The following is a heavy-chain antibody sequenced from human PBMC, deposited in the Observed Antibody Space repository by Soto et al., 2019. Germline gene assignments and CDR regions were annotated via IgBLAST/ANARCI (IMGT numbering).Heavy chain of an antibody. Sequence: EVQLVESGGGLVKAGGSLRLSCAASGFTFSDYSINWVRQAPGKGLEWVSTISRIHKIYYADSVKGRFIISRDNAQNSLYLQMNSLRGEDTAVYYCARDLRTVAAYGFDIWGRGTMVTVSS. CDR1: GFTFSDYS. V-gene: IGHV3-21*01. CDR3: ARDLRTVAAYGFDI. CDR2: ISRIHKI. J-gene: IGHJ3*02. D-gene: IGHD4-4*01.